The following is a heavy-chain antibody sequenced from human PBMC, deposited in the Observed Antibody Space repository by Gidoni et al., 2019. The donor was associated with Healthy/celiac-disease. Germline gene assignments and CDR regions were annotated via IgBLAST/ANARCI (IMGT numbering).Heavy chain of an antibody. CDR1: GFTVSSNY. Sequence: EVQLVESGGGLIQPGGSLRLSCAASGFTVSSNYMSWVRQAPGKGLEWVSVIYSGGSTYYADSVKGRFTISRDNSKNTLYLQMNSLRAEDTAVYYCARVGCGGSCYDYYYYGMDVWGQGTTVTVSS. D-gene: IGHD2-15*01. J-gene: IGHJ6*02. CDR3: ARVGCGGSCYDYYYYGMDV. CDR2: IYSGGST. V-gene: IGHV3-53*01.